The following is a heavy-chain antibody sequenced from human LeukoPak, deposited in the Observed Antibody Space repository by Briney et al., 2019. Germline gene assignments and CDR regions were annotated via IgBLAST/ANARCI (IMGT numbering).Heavy chain of an antibody. CDR3: ARAYSSSWYYWFDP. CDR2: INHSGST. D-gene: IGHD6-13*01. CDR1: GGSFSGYY. J-gene: IGHJ5*02. V-gene: IGHV4-34*01. Sequence: PSETLPLTCAVYGGSFSGYYWSWIRQPPGKGLEWIGEINHSGSTNYNPSLKSRVTISVDTSKNQFSLKLSSVTAADTAVYYCARAYSSSWYYWFDPWGQGILVTVSS.